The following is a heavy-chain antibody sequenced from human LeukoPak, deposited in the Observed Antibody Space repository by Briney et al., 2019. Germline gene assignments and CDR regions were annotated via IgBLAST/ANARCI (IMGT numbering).Heavy chain of an antibody. CDR2: ISGGGDAT. V-gene: IGHV3-23*01. D-gene: IGHD3-22*01. J-gene: IGHJ4*02. CDR3: AGDRDHYETSGSFDY. Sequence: GGSLRLSCAASTFIFSDYAMTWVRQAPGKGLEWVSTISGGGDATYYAHSVKGRFAVSRDNSKNSLYLQMNSLRAEDTAVYYCAGDRDHYETSGSFDYWGQGTRVTVSS. CDR1: TFIFSDYA.